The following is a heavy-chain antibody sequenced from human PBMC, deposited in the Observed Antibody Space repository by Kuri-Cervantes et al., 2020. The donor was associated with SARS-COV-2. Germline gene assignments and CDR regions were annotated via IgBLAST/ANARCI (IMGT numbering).Heavy chain of an antibody. J-gene: IGHJ4*02. V-gene: IGHV3-23*01. CDR1: RFTFSSYA. CDR2: ISGSGGNT. CDR3: APGVRDFNS. Sequence: GGSLRLSCAASRFTFSSYAMSWVRQAPGKGLEWVSAISGSGGNTYYAASVKGRFTISRDNTKNTLYLQMNSLGAEDTAVYYCAPGVRDFNSWGQGTLVTVSS. D-gene: IGHD2-8*01.